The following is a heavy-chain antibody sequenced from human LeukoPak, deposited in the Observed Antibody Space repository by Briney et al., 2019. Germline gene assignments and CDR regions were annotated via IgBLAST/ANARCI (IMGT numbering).Heavy chain of an antibody. CDR2: INHSGST. CDR1: GGSFSGYY. J-gene: IGHJ5*02. V-gene: IGHV4-34*01. D-gene: IGHD1-1*01. CDR3: ARGCGERDVNWFDA. Sequence: SETLSLTCAVYGGSFSGYYWSWIRQPPGKGLEWIGEINHSGSTNYNPSLKSRVTISVDTSKNQFSLKLSSVTAADTAVYYCARGCGERDVNWFDAGGQGTLVTVSS.